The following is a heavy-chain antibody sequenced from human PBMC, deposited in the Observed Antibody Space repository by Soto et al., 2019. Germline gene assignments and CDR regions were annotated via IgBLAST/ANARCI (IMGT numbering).Heavy chain of an antibody. Sequence: EVQLVESGGGLVQPGRSLRLSCAASGFTFDDYAMHWVRQAPGKGLEWVSGISWNSGSLGYADSVKGRFTSSRDNAKNSLYLQINSLRAEDAALYYCAKAFFGGGGYYRAVVDYWGQGTLVTVSS. CDR2: ISWNSGSL. V-gene: IGHV3-9*01. CDR1: GFTFDDYA. D-gene: IGHD3-22*01. CDR3: AKAFFGGGGYYRAVVDY. J-gene: IGHJ4*02.